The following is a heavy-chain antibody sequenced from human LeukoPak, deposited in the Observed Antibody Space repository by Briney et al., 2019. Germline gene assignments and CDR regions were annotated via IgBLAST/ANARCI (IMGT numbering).Heavy chain of an antibody. D-gene: IGHD3-3*01. CDR3: ARGQDFWSGYPDY. CDR1: GASVNTGSYY. CDR2: IYYSGTT. Sequence: PSETLSLTCTVSGASVNTGSYYWSWLRQPPGKGLEWIGSIYYSGTTNYNPSLKSRVTMSVDTSKNQFSLKLSSVTAADTAVYYCARGQDFWSGYPDYWGQGTLVTVSS. V-gene: IGHV4-61*01. J-gene: IGHJ4*02.